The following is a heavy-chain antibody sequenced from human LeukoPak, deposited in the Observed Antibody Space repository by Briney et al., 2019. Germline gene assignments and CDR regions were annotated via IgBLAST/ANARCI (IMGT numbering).Heavy chain of an antibody. CDR2: IYPGDSDA. D-gene: IGHD5-12*01. CDR1: GYSFTTYW. Sequence: GESLKTSFKGSGYSFTTYWIGWVRQMPGNGLEWMGVIYPGDSDARYGPSFQGQVTISVDKSITTAYLQWSSLKASDTAMYYCARYSSGSDTYYFDYWGQGTLVTVSS. V-gene: IGHV5-51*01. J-gene: IGHJ4*02. CDR3: ARYSSGSDTYYFDY.